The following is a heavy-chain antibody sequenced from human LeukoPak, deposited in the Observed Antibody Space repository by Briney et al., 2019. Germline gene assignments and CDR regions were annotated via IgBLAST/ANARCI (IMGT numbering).Heavy chain of an antibody. Sequence: PGGSLRLSCAASGSTFSSYSMNWVRQAPGEGLEWVSSISSSSSYIYYADSVKGRFTISRDNAKNSLYLQMNSLRAEDTAVYYCAREVGGGSSWYREVKIFDYWGQGTLVTVSS. V-gene: IGHV3-21*01. D-gene: IGHD6-13*01. CDR2: ISSSSSYI. CDR1: GSTFSSYS. J-gene: IGHJ4*02. CDR3: AREVGGGSSWYREVKIFDY.